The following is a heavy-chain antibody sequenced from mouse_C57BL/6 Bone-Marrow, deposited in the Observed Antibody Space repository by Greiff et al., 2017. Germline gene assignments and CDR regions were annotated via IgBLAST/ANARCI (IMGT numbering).Heavy chain of an antibody. CDR1: GFTFSDYY. CDR3: ARHRGSGSSRYYYAMDY. Sequence: EVKLMESGGGLVQPGGSLKLSCAASGFTFSDYYMYWVRQTPEKRLEWVAYISNGGGSTYYPDTVKGRFTISRDNAKNTLYLQMSRLKSEDTAMYYCARHRGSGSSRYYYAMDYWGQGTSVTVSS. J-gene: IGHJ4*01. D-gene: IGHD1-1*01. V-gene: IGHV5-12*01. CDR2: ISNGGGST.